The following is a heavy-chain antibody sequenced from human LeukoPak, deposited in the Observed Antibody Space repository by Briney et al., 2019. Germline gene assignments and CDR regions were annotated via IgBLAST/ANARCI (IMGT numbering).Heavy chain of an antibody. CDR1: GFTFSSYG. D-gene: IGHD1-20*01. CDR2: ISYDGSNK. J-gene: IGHJ4*02. V-gene: IGHV3-30*18. CDR3: AKSRHPYNWNDGAFFDY. Sequence: GGSLRLSCAASGFTFSSYGMHWVRQAPGKGLEWVAVISYDGSNKYYADSVKGRFTISRDNSKNTLYLQMNSLRPEGTAVYYRAKSRHPYNWNDGAFFDYWGQGTLVTVSS.